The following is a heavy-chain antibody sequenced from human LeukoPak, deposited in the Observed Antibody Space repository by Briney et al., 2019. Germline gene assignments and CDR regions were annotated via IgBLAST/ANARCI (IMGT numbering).Heavy chain of an antibody. Sequence: GGSLRLSCAASGFTFSSYSMNWVRQAPGKGLEWVSSISSSSSYIYYADSVKGRFTISRDNARNSLYLQMNSLRAEDTAVYYCARDPYSGTYGDTYYYYMDVWGKGTTVTISS. V-gene: IGHV3-21*01. CDR1: GFTFSSYS. CDR3: ARDPYSGTYGDTYYYYMDV. J-gene: IGHJ6*03. CDR2: ISSSSSYI. D-gene: IGHD1-26*01.